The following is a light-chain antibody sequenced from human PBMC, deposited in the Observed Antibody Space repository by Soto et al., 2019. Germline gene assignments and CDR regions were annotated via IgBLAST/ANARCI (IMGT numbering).Light chain of an antibody. CDR1: SSDVGGYNC. V-gene: IGLV2-14*01. CDR2: DVS. CDR3: SSYTSSSTLLYV. J-gene: IGLJ1*01. Sequence: QSALTQPASVSGSPGQSITISCTGTSSDVGGYNCVSWYQQHPDKAPKLMIYDVSNRPSGVSNRFSGSKSGNTASLTISGLQAEDEADYYCSSYTSSSTLLYVFGTGTKQTVL.